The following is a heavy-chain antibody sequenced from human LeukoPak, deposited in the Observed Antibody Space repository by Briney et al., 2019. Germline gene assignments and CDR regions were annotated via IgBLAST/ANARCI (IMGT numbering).Heavy chain of an antibody. CDR1: GFTFSSYG. Sequence: GGSLRLSCAASGFTFSSYGMSWVRQAPGKGLEWVSSISSSSSYIYYADSVKGRFTISRDNAKNSLYLQMNSLRAEDTAVYYCLIVGATPRSRDYWGQGTLVTVSS. CDR2: ISSSSSYI. CDR3: LIVGATPRSRDY. J-gene: IGHJ4*02. D-gene: IGHD1-26*01. V-gene: IGHV3-21*01.